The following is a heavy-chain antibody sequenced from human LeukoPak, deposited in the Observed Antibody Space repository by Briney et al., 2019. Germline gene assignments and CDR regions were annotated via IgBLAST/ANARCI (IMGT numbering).Heavy chain of an antibody. V-gene: IGHV4-34*01. J-gene: IGHJ4*02. CDR2: INHSGST. D-gene: IGHD3-3*01. CDR1: GGSFSGYY. Sequence: SETLSLTCAVYGGSFSGYYWSWIRQPPGKGLEWIGEINHSGSTNYNPSLKSRVTISVDTSKNQFSLKLSSVTAADTAVYYCARVGSQDFWSGYLGLFLDYWGQGTLVTVSS. CDR3: ARVGSQDFWSGYLGLFLDY.